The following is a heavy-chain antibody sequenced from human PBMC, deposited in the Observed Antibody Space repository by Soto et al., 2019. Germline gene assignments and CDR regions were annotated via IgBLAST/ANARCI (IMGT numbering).Heavy chain of an antibody. CDR1: GGSFSGYY. D-gene: IGHD6-13*01. CDR3: ARLRGAGSWYNYYGMDV. V-gene: IGHV4-34*01. CDR2: INHSGST. J-gene: IGHJ6*02. Sequence: SEPLSLTCAVYGGSFSGYYWSWIRQPPGKGLEWIGEINHSGSTNYNPSLKSRVTISVDTSKNQFSLKLSSVTAADTAVYYCARLRGAGSWYNYYGMDVWGQGTTVT.